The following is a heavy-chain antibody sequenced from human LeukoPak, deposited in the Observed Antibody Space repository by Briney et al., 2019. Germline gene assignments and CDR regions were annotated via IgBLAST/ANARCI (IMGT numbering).Heavy chain of an antibody. Sequence: SSETLSLTCAVSGGSISSSNWWSWVRQPPGKGLEWIGEIYHSGSTNYNPSLKSRVTISVDKSRNQFSLKLSSVTAADTAVYYCARDTRRGQMVRGTQTWGQGTLVTVSS. CDR1: GGSISSSNW. CDR2: IYHSGST. D-gene: IGHD3-10*01. J-gene: IGHJ5*02. CDR3: ARDTRRGQMVRGTQT. V-gene: IGHV4-4*02.